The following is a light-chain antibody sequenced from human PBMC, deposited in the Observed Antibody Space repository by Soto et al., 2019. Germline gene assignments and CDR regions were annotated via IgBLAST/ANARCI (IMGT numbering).Light chain of an antibody. CDR1: QDIRNE. CDR3: LQDHSYPRT. CDR2: ATS. Sequence: AIQMTQSPPSLSASVGDRVILTCRASQDIRNELGWYQQKPGKAPKLLIHATSKLQGGVPLRFSGSGSGTDFTLTISSLQTEDFATYYCLQDHSYPRTFGQGTRVEIK. V-gene: IGKV1-6*01. J-gene: IGKJ1*01.